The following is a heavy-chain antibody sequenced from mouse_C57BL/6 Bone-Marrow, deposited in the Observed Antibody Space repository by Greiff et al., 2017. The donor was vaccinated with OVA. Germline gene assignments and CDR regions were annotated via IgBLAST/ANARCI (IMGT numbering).Heavy chain of an antibody. Sequence: EVQLQQSGPGLVKPSQSLSLTCSVTGYSITSCYYWNWIRQFPGNKLEWMGYISYDGSNNYNPSLKNRISITRDTSKNQFFLKLNSVTTEDTATYYCARGYDYDGFAYWGQGTLVTVSA. CDR1: GYSITSCYY. CDR3: ARGYDYDGFAY. J-gene: IGHJ3*01. V-gene: IGHV3-6*01. D-gene: IGHD2-4*01. CDR2: ISYDGSN.